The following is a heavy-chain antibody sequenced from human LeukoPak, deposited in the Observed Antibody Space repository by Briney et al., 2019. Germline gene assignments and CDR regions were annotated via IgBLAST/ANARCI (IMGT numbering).Heavy chain of an antibody. CDR3: AKDGIVGAARGAFDI. D-gene: IGHD1-26*01. V-gene: IGHV3-30*18. CDR2: ISYDGSNK. J-gene: IGHJ3*02. Sequence: GGSLRLSCAASGFTFSSYGMHWVRQAPGKGLEWVAVISYDGSNKYYADSVKGRFTISRDNSKNTLYLQMNSLRAEDTAVYYCAKDGIVGAARGAFDIWGQGTMVTVSS. CDR1: GFTFSSYG.